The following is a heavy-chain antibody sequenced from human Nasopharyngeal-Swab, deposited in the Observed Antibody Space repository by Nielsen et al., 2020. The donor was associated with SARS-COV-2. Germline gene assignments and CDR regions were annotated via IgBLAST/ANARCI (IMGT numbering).Heavy chain of an antibody. D-gene: IGHD3-22*01. CDR1: GFTFSSYG. CDR2: ISYDGSNK. CDR3: AKGSYYYDSYGAFDI. J-gene: IGHJ3*02. Sequence: GSLRLSCAASGFTFSSYGMHWVRQAPGKGLGWVAVISYDGSNKYYADSVKGRFTISRDNSKNTLYLQMNSLRAEDTAVYYCAKGSYYYDSYGAFDIWGQGTMVTVSS. V-gene: IGHV3-30*18.